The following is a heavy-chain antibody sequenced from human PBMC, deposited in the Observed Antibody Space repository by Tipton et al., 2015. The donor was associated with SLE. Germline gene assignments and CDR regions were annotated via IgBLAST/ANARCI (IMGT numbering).Heavy chain of an antibody. CDR2: ISNSGDSS. CDR1: GFTFSDYA. J-gene: IGHJ4*02. Sequence: SLRLSCAASGFTFSDYAMTWVRQAPGKGLECVSVISNSGDSSYYADSVRGRFTISRDNSKKTLYLQMNSLSAEDTAVYYCAKDREGIIVGINDYWGQGTLVTVSS. CDR3: AKDREGIIVGINDY. D-gene: IGHD3-22*01. V-gene: IGHV3-23*01.